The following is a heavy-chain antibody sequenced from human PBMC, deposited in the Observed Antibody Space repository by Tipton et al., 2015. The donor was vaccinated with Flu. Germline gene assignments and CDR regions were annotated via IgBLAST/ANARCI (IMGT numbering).Heavy chain of an antibody. V-gene: IGHV3-7*01. Sequence: SLRLSCAVSRSTFSTYWMDWVRQTPEKGPEWVANINQDGSEKHYVDSVKGRFTISRGNAKNSLYLQLNSLRVEDTAVYYCSESLNFWGQGTLVTVSS. J-gene: IGHJ4*02. CDR3: SESLNF. CDR2: INQDGSEK. CDR1: RSTFSTYW.